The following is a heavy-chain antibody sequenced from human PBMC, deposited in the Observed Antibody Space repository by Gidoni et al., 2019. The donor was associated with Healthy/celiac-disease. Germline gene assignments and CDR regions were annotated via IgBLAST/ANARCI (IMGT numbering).Heavy chain of an antibody. V-gene: IGHV3-15*01. CDR1: GFTFSNAW. CDR3: TTGIVGAYYYYYGMDV. J-gene: IGHJ6*02. CDR2: IKSKTDGGTT. Sequence: EVQLVESGGGLVKPGGSLRPSCAASGFTFSNAWMSWVRQAPGKGLEWVGRIKSKTDGGTTDYAAPVKGRFTISRDDSKNTLYLQMNSLKTEDTAVYYCTTGIVGAYYYYYGMDVWGQGTKVTVSS. D-gene: IGHD1-26*01.